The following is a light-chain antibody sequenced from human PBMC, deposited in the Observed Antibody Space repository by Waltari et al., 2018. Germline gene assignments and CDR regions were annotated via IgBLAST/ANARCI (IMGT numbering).Light chain of an antibody. Sequence: EIVLTQSPATLSLSPGERATLSCRASQSISDYLAWYQQKPGQPPRLIIYDASNMATGIPPRVSGTGSGTDFTLTITSLEPEDFAVYYCQDRSSWPTFGGGTKVDLK. CDR3: QDRSSWPT. J-gene: IGKJ4*01. V-gene: IGKV3-11*01. CDR1: QSISDY. CDR2: DAS.